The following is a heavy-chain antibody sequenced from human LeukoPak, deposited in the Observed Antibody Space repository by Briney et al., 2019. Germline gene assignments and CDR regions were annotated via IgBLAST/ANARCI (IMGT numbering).Heavy chain of an antibody. J-gene: IGHJ6*03. CDR2: IDSSGGYM. V-gene: IGHV3-21*06. D-gene: IGHD1-1*01. CDR1: GFTFNTYS. Sequence: GGSLRLSCEASGFTFNTYSMNWARQAPGKGLEWVSSIDSSGGYMFYADSVKGRFIISRDNAKDSLYLQMNSLRAEDTAVYYCARDGNRDGDMDVWGKGTTVTVSS. CDR3: ARDGNRDGDMDV.